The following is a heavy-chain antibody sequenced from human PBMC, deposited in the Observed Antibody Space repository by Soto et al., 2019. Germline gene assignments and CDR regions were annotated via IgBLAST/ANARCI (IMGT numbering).Heavy chain of an antibody. D-gene: IGHD2-8*02. J-gene: IGHJ4*02. CDR1: GGSFSGYY. CDR2: INHSGST. Sequence: QVQLQQWGAGLLKPSETLSLTCAVYGGSFSGYYWTWIRQPPGTGLEWIGEINHSGSTNYNPSLKSRLTIAVDTSKNQFSLKLTSVSAADTAVYDCARDKITGLFDYWGQGTLVTVSS. CDR3: ARDKITGLFDY. V-gene: IGHV4-34*01.